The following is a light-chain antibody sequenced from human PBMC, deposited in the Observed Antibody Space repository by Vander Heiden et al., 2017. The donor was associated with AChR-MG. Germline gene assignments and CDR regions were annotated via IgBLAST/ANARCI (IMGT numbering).Light chain of an antibody. V-gene: IGKV3-15*01. J-gene: IGKJ1*01. CDR3: QQYNNGPPWT. CDR1: QSVSSN. Sequence: EIVLTQSPATLSVSPGERATLSCRASQSVSSNLAWYQQKTGQAPRLLIYGASTRATGIPARFSGSGSGTEFTLIISSLQSEDFAVYYCQQYNNGPPWTFGQGTKVEIK. CDR2: GAS.